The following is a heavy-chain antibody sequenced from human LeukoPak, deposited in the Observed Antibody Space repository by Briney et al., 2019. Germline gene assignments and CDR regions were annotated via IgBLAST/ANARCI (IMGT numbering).Heavy chain of an antibody. CDR1: GYTFTSYA. Sequence: ASVKVSCKASGYTFTSYAIAWVRQAPGQGLEWMGWISAYNGETNYAQKLRGRVTMTTETSTNTGYMELRSLRSADTAVYSCARDQLRYYGSNTYYSDMDVWGEGTTVTVSS. CDR2: ISAYNGET. D-gene: IGHD3-10*01. CDR3: ARDQLRYYGSNTYYSDMDV. J-gene: IGHJ6*04. V-gene: IGHV1-18*01.